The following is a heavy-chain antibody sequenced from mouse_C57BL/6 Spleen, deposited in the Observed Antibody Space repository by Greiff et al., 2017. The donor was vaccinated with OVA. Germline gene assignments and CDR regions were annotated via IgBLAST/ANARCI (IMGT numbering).Heavy chain of an antibody. D-gene: IGHD3-2*02. Sequence: VQLQQPGAELVMPGASVKLSCKASGYTFTSYWMHWVKQRPGQGLEWIGEIDPSDSYTNYNQKFKGKSTLTVDKSSSTAYMQLSSLTSEDSAVYYCARDSSGTGYCDVWGTGTTVTVSS. CDR3: ARDSSGTGYCDV. J-gene: IGHJ1*03. CDR2: IDPSDSYT. CDR1: GYTFTSYW. V-gene: IGHV1-69*01.